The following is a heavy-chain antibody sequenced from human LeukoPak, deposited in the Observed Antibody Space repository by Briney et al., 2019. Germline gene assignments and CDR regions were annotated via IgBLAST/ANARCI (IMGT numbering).Heavy chain of an antibody. Sequence: ASVKVSCKASRYTFTGYYMHWVRQAPGQGLEWMGWINPNSGGTDYAQKFQGRVTMTRDTSISTAYMELSRLRSDDTAVYYCARGTGEGYTYGRYYFDYWGQGTLVTVSS. V-gene: IGHV1-2*02. CDR3: ARGTGEGYTYGRYYFDY. D-gene: IGHD5-18*01. CDR2: INPNSGGT. J-gene: IGHJ4*02. CDR1: RYTFTGYY.